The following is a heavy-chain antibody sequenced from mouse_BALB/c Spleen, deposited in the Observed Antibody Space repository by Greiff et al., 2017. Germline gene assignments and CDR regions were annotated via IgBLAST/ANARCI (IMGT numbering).Heavy chain of an antibody. V-gene: IGHV2-9*02. CDR3: ARDPPYSH. Sequence: QVQLKQSGPGLVAPSQSLSITCTVSGFSLTSYGVHWVRQPPGKGLEWLGVIWAGGSTNYNSALMSRLSISKDNSKSQVFLKMNSLQTDDTAMYYCARDPPYSHWGQGTLVTVSA. D-gene: IGHD1-1*01. CDR2: IWAGGST. CDR1: GFSLTSYG. J-gene: IGHJ3*01.